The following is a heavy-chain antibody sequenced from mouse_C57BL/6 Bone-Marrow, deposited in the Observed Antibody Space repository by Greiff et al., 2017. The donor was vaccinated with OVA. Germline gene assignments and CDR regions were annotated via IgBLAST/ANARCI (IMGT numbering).Heavy chain of an antibody. CDR3: ARVGRTTVVADWYFDV. Sequence: VQLQQPGAELVKPGASVKLSCKASGYTFTSYWMHWVKQRPGQGLEWIGMIHPNSGSTNYNEKFKSKATLTVDKSSSTAYMQLSSLTSEDSAVYYCARVGRTTVVADWYFDVWGTGTTVTVSS. CDR2: IHPNSGST. V-gene: IGHV1-64*01. J-gene: IGHJ1*03. CDR1: GYTFTSYW. D-gene: IGHD1-1*01.